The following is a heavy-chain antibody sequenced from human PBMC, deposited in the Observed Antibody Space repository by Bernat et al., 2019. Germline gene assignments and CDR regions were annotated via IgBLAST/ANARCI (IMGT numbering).Heavy chain of an antibody. D-gene: IGHD4-17*01. CDR1: GLTFSSYT. Sequence: EVQLVESGGGLVQPGGSLRLSCAASGLTFSSYTMHWVRQAPGKGLEYVSGITSNGDLINYANSVKGRFTISRDNSKNTLYLQMGSLRAEDMAVYYWGSLPTVTTVTTDYWGQGTLVTVSS. V-gene: IGHV3-64*01. CDR3: GSLPTVTTVTTDY. J-gene: IGHJ4*02. CDR2: ITSNGDLI.